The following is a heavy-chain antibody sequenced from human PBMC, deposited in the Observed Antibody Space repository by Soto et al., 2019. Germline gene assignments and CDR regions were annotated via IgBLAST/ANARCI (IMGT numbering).Heavy chain of an antibody. CDR2: VYFTGST. CDR1: GDSISRSSFY. J-gene: IGHJ4*02. D-gene: IGHD6-6*01. Sequence: PSETLSLTCTVSGDSISRSSFYWGWIRQPPGKGLECIGIVYFTGSTNYNPSLKSRVTMSVDTSKNQFSLKLSSVTAADTAVYYCARSSIEPRVFMYPFDSWGQGTLVTVSS. CDR3: ARSSIEPRVFMYPFDS. V-gene: IGHV4-39*01.